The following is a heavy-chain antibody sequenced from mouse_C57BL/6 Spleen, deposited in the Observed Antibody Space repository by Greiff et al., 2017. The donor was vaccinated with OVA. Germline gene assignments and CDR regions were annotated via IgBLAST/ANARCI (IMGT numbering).Heavy chain of an antibody. V-gene: IGHV6-6*01. CDR2: IRNKANNHAT. CDR3: TGLITTVVAPFDY. D-gene: IGHD1-1*01. J-gene: IGHJ2*01. CDR1: GFTFSDAW. Sequence: EVKLVESGGGLVQPGGSMKLSCAASGFTFSDAWMDWVRQSPEKGLEWVAEIRNKANNHATYYAESVKGRFTISRDDSKSSVYLQMNILRAEDTGIYYCTGLITTVVAPFDYWGQGTTLTVSS.